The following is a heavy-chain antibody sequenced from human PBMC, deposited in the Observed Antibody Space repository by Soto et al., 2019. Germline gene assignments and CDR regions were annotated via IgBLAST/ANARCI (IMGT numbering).Heavy chain of an antibody. V-gene: IGHV3-23*01. CDR2: ISGSGVST. CDR3: AKSPDVVVAATHFDY. CDR1: RFTFSSYA. Sequence: EVQVLETGGGLVQPGGSLRLSCAASRFTFSSYAMSWVRQAPGKGLEWVSAISGSGVSTFYADSVKGRFTISRDNSKNTLYLQMNSLRAEDTAVYYCAKSPDVVVAATHFDYWGQGTLVTVSS. J-gene: IGHJ4*02. D-gene: IGHD2-15*01.